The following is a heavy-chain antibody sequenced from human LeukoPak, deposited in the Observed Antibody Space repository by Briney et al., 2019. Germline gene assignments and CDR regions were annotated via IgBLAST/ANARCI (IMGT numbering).Heavy chain of an antibody. J-gene: IGHJ6*03. Sequence: TSSETLSLTCTVSGGSISSYYWSWIRQPPGKGLEWIGYIYYSGSTNYNPSLKSRVTISVDTSKNQFSLKLSSVTAADTAVYYCAAVDWSFYYMDVWGKGTTATISS. V-gene: IGHV4-59*01. CDR2: IYYSGST. CDR1: GGSISSYY. D-gene: IGHD3-9*01. CDR3: AAVDWSFYYMDV.